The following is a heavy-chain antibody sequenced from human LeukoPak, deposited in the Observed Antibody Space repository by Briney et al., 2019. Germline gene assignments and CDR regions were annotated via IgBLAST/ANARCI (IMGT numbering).Heavy chain of an antibody. CDR2: INHSGST. V-gene: IGHV4-34*01. J-gene: IGHJ4*02. CDR1: GGSFSGYY. Sequence: SETLSLTCAVYGGSFSGYYWSWIRQPPGKGLEWIGEINHSGSTNYNPSLKSRVTISVDTSKSQFSLKLSSVTAADTAVYYCARGRRSRIVVVVAATRGFDYWGQGTLVTVSS. CDR3: ARGRRSRIVVVVAATRGFDY. D-gene: IGHD2-15*01.